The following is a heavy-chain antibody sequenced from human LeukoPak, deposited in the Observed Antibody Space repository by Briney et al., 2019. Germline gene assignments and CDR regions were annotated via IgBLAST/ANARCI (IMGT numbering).Heavy chain of an antibody. D-gene: IGHD3/OR15-3a*01. CDR2: ISSSGSTI. V-gene: IGHV3-48*03. CDR1: GFTFSSYE. Sequence: GGSLRLSCAASGFTFSSYEMNWVRQAPGKGLEWVSYISSSGSTIYYADSVKGRFTISRDNAKNSLYLQMKSLRVEDTAVYYCAREKPEFCYWGQGTLVTVSS. J-gene: IGHJ4*02. CDR3: AREKPEFCY.